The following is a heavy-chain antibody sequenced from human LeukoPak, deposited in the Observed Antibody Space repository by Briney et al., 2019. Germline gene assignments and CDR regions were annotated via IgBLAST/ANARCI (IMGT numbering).Heavy chain of an antibody. Sequence: GGSLRLSCAASGFTVSSNYMSWVRQAPRKGLEWVSVIYSGGSTYYADSVKGRFTISRDNSKNTLYLQMNSLRAEDTAVYYCARPQATVSWIDAFDIWGQGTMVTVSS. CDR1: GFTVSSNY. V-gene: IGHV3-66*04. J-gene: IGHJ3*02. D-gene: IGHD4-17*01. CDR2: IYSGGST. CDR3: ARPQATVSWIDAFDI.